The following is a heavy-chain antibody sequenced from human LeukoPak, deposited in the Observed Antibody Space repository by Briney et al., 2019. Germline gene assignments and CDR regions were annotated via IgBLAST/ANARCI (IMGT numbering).Heavy chain of an antibody. V-gene: IGHV4-34*01. CDR3: ARVMVRGVIIRSYYYYYGMDV. J-gene: IGHJ6*04. Sequence: SETLSLTCAVYGGSFSGYYWSWIRQPPGKGLEWIGEINHSGSTNYNPSLKSRVTISAATSKNQSSLKLSSVSAADTAVYYCARVMVRGVIIRSYYYYYGMDVWSKGTTVTASS. D-gene: IGHD3-10*01. CDR1: GGSFSGYY. CDR2: INHSGST.